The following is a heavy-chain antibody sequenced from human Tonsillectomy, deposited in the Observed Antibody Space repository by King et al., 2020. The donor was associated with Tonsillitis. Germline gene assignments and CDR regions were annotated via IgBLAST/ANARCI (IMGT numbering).Heavy chain of an antibody. D-gene: IGHD5-18*01. V-gene: IGHV1-2*02. J-gene: IGHJ4*02. CDR1: GYTFTDYY. CDR2: INTKNGIT. Sequence: QLVQSGAEVKKPGASVKVSCKATGYTFTDYYMQWARQAPGQGLEWMGWINTKNGITKYAQKFEGRVTVTRDTSISTAYMELSRLTYDDTAVYYCARGGDSYGYLSNFEYWGQGTLVTVPS. CDR3: ARGGDSYGYLSNFEY.